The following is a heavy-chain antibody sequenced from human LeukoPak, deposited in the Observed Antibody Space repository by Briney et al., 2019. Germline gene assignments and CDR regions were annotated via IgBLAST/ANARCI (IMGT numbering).Heavy chain of an antibody. D-gene: IGHD3-10*01. J-gene: IGHJ6*02. Sequence: GESLKISCKGSGYSFTSYWIGWVRQMPGKGLEWMGIIYPGDSDTRYSPSFQGQVTISADKSISTAYLQWSSLKASDTAMYYCARPTYYYGSGSQPPHSGMDVWGQGTTVTVSS. CDR2: IYPGDSDT. V-gene: IGHV5-51*01. CDR1: GYSFTSYW. CDR3: ARPTYYYGSGSQPPHSGMDV.